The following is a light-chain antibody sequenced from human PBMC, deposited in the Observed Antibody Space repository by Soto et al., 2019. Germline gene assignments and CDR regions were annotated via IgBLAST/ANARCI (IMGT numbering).Light chain of an antibody. CDR2: KAS. CDR3: QEYNSYKYT. J-gene: IGKJ2*01. CDR1: QSIDSW. V-gene: IGKV1-5*03. Sequence: DIQMTQSPSTLSASVGDRVTITCRASQSIDSWLAWYQQKPGKAPKLLIYKASSLESGVPSRFSGSGSGTEFTLTISSLQPDDFATYYCQEYNSYKYTFGQGTKLEIK.